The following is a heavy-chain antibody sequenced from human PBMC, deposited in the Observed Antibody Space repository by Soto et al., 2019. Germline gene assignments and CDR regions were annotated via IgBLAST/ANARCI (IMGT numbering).Heavy chain of an antibody. Sequence: PSETVSLTCTVSGGSISSAGYYWSWIRQHPGKGLEWIGYIYYRGSTNYNPYLKRRVTMSVDTSLNQFSLRLCSVTAADPATYSCARGEGGSYPFTYFANCRQGILVVVSS. V-gene: IGHV4-31*03. CDR3: ARGEGGSYPFTYFAN. J-gene: IGHJ4*02. CDR2: IYYRGST. CDR1: GGSISSAGYY. D-gene: IGHD1-26*01.